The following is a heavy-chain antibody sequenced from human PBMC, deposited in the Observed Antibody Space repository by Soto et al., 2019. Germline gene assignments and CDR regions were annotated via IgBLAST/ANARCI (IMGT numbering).Heavy chain of an antibody. CDR2: ITGSGVT. D-gene: IGHD3-16*01. J-gene: IGHJ4*02. Sequence: GASVKVSCKVSGYTLTELSMHWVRQAPGKGLEWISYITGSGVTMYADSVKGRFTISRDNAKNSLYLQMDSLRAEDTAVYYCARDGGASTFDFDSWGQGTLVTVSS. CDR1: GYTLTELS. V-gene: IGHV3-48*04. CDR3: ARDGGASTFDFDS.